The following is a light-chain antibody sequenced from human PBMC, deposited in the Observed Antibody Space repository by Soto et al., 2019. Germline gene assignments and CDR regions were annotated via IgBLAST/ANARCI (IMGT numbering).Light chain of an antibody. CDR2: DAS. J-gene: IGKJ5*01. CDR3: QHRSYWPIT. Sequence: EILLTQSPATLSLYPGERATLSCRASHNVRSYLAWYQQKPGQAPRLLIYDASNRAAGIPARFSGSGSGTDFTLTISSLEPEDFAVYYCQHRSYWPITCGQGTRLEI. V-gene: IGKV3-11*01. CDR1: HNVRSY.